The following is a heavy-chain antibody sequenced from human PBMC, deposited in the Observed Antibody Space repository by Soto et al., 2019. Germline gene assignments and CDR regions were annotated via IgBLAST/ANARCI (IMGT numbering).Heavy chain of an antibody. CDR1: GFTFSSYW. CDR2: ISGSGGST. J-gene: IGHJ2*01. Sequence: GGSLRLSCAASGFTFSSYWMHWVRQAPGKGLEWVSAISGSGGSTYYADSVKGRFTISRDNSKNTLYLQMNSLRAEDTAVYYCAKDIWPTRQQLGTIRFRYFDLWGRGTLVTVSS. D-gene: IGHD6-6*01. CDR3: AKDIWPTRQQLGTIRFRYFDL. V-gene: IGHV3-23*01.